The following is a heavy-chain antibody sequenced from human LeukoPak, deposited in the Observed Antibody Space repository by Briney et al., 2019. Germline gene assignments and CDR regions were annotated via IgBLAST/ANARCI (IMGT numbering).Heavy chain of an antibody. CDR3: ARASGWYGFDY. Sequence: GGSLRLSCAASGFTFSTYSMNWVRQAPGKGLELVSSISSSSSYIYYADSVKGRFTISRDNAKNSLYLQMNSLRAEDTAVYYCARASGWYGFDYWGQGTLVTVSS. CDR1: GFTFSTYS. J-gene: IGHJ4*02. CDR2: ISSSSSYI. D-gene: IGHD6-19*01. V-gene: IGHV3-21*01.